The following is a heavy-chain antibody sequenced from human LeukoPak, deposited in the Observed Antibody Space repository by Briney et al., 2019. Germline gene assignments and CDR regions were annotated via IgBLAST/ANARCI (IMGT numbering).Heavy chain of an antibody. CDR1: GFTFSSYS. J-gene: IGHJ4*02. CDR2: ISSSSSYI. CDR3: ARSGQQLEFDFDY. D-gene: IGHD6-13*01. V-gene: IGHV3-21*01. Sequence: GGSLRLSCAASGFTFSSYSMNWVPQAPGKGLEWVSSISSSSSYIYYADSVKGRFTISRDNAKNSLYLQMNSLRAEDTAVYYCARSGQQLEFDFDYWGQGTLVTVSS.